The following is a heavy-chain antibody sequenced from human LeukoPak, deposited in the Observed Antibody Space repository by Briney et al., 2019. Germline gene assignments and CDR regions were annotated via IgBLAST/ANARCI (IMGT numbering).Heavy chain of an antibody. CDR3: ARGYCGGDCYSHGMDV. Sequence: GASVKVSCKASGYTFTSYGISWVRQAPGQGPEWMGWISAYNGNTNYAQKLQGRVTMTTDTSTSTAYMELRSLRSDDTAVYYCARGYCGGDCYSHGMDVWGQGTTVTVSS. D-gene: IGHD2-21*02. J-gene: IGHJ6*02. V-gene: IGHV1-18*01. CDR1: GYTFTSYG. CDR2: ISAYNGNT.